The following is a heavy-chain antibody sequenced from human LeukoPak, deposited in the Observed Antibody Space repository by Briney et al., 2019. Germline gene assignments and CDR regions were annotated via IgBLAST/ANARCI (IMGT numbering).Heavy chain of an antibody. Sequence: GGSLRLSCAASGFTVSNNYMGWVRQAPGKGLEWVSFIYSDTSTYYADSVKGRFTISRDDSKNTLFLQMNSLRAEDTAVYYCAKSLGDSASFWGQGTLVTVSS. J-gene: IGHJ4*02. CDR1: GFTVSNNY. CDR3: AKSLGDSASF. D-gene: IGHD4-17*01. V-gene: IGHV3-66*01. CDR2: IYSDTST.